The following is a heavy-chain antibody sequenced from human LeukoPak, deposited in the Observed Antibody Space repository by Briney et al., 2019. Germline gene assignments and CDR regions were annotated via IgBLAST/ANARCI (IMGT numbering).Heavy chain of an antibody. D-gene: IGHD3-10*01. CDR1: GFTFDDYA. CDR2: IFPSGGEI. J-gene: IGHJ4*02. Sequence: PGGSLRLSCAASGFTFDDYAMHWVRQAPGKGLEWVSSIFPSGGEIHYADSVRGRFTISRDNSKNTLYLQMNSLRAEDTAVYYCAKVGRTYGSGTYSNFDYWGQGTLVTVSS. V-gene: IGHV3-23*01. CDR3: AKVGRTYGSGTYSNFDY.